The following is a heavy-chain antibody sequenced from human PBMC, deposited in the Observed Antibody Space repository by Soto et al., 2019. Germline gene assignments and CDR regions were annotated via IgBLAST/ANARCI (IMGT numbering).Heavy chain of an antibody. CDR3: ARDPGYSYGPEYFQH. J-gene: IGHJ1*01. CDR1: GYTFTSYG. Sequence: QVQLVQSGAEVKKPGASVKVSCKASGYTFTSYGISWVRQAPGQGLEWMGWISAYNGNTNYAQKLQGRVTMTTDTSTSPDYMELRSLRSDDTAVYYCARDPGYSYGPEYFQHWGQGTLVTVSS. D-gene: IGHD5-18*01. CDR2: ISAYNGNT. V-gene: IGHV1-18*01.